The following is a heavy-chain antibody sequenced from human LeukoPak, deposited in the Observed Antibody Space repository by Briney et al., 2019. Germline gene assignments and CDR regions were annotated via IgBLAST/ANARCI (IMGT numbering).Heavy chain of an antibody. J-gene: IGHJ6*02. D-gene: IGHD3-22*01. CDR3: AGPNDDSSGYYYGYYGMDV. V-gene: IGHV3-30*03. CDR1: GFTFSSYG. Sequence: PGGSLRLSCAASGFTFSSYGMHWVRQAPGKGLEWVAVISYDGSNKYYADSVKGRFTISRDNSKNTLYLQMNSLRAEDTAVYYCAGPNDDSSGYYYGYYGMDVWGQGTTVTVSS. CDR2: ISYDGSNK.